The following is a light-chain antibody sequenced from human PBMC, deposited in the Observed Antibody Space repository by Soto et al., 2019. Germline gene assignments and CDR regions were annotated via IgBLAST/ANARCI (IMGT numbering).Light chain of an antibody. V-gene: IGKV3-20*01. Sequence: EIVLTQSPGPLSLSPGERTTLSCRASQSINNNHLAWYQQKPGQAPRLLIYSASSRATGIPDRFSGSGSGTDFTLTISRLEPGDFAVYYCHQYGNSPGTFGQGTKVDIK. J-gene: IGKJ1*01. CDR3: HQYGNSPGT. CDR1: QSINNNH. CDR2: SAS.